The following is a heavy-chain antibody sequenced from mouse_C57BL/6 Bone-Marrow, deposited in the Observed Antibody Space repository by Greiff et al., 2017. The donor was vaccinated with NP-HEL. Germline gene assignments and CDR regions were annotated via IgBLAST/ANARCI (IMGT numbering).Heavy chain of an antibody. CDR2: IDPSDSET. V-gene: IGHV1-52*01. CDR3: ARRGIYYDYDGFAY. J-gene: IGHJ3*01. D-gene: IGHD2-4*01. Sequence: QVQLKQPGAELVRPGSSVKLSCKASGYTFTSYWMHWVKQRPIQGLEWIGNIDPSDSETHYNQKFKDKATLTVDKSSSTAYMQLSSLTSEDSAVYYCARRGIYYDYDGFAYWGQGTLVTVSA. CDR1: GYTFTSYW.